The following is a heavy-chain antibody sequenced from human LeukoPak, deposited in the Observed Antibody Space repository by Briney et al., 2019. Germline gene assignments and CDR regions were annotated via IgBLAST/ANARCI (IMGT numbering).Heavy chain of an antibody. CDR1: GGSFSGYY. Sequence: SETLSLTCAVYGGSFSGYYWSWIRQPPGKGLEWIGSIYHSGSTYYNPSLKSRVTISVDTSKNQFSLKLSSVTAADTAVYYCARGYLHSNWFDPWGQGTLVTVSS. J-gene: IGHJ5*02. CDR2: IYHSGST. CDR3: ARGYLHSNWFDP. V-gene: IGHV4-34*01. D-gene: IGHD2-15*01.